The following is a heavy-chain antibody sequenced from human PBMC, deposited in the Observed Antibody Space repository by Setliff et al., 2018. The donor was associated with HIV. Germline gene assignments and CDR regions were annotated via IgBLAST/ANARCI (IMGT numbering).Heavy chain of an antibody. CDR3: ARGHSHGYGYSGSYGPFDI. CDR2: INPNSGGT. CDR1: GYTFTDYY. D-gene: IGHD1-26*01. J-gene: IGHJ3*02. V-gene: IGHV1-2*06. Sequence: ASVKVSCKASGYTFTDYYIHWVRQAPGQGPEWMGRINPNSGGTNYAQKFQGRVTMTRDTSISTAYMELNSLRSEDTAVYYCARGHSHGYGYSGSYGPFDIWGQGTMVTVSS.